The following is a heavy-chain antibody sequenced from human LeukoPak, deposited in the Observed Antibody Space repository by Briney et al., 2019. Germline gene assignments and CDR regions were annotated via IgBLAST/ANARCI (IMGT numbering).Heavy chain of an antibody. CDR3: ARRGPQRGTMIVVVLRGHYYFDY. V-gene: IGHV4-39*07. CDR2: IYHSGST. J-gene: IGHJ4*02. Sequence: KPSETLSLTCAVSGGSITSSGKYGAWIRQPPGKGLEWIGSIYHSGSTYYNPSLKSRVTISVDTSKNQFSLKLSSVTAADTAVYYCARRGPQRGTMIVVVLRGHYYFDYWGQGTLVTVSS. D-gene: IGHD3-22*01. CDR1: GGSITSSGKY.